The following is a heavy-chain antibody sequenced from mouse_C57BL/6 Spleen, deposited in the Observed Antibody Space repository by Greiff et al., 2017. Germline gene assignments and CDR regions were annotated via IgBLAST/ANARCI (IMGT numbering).Heavy chain of an antibody. CDR3: AKLDGRASAWFAD. CDR2: IYPRSGNT. D-gene: IGHD1-1*02. CDR1: GYTFTSYG. J-gene: IGHJ3*01. V-gene: IGHV1-81*01. Sequence: VKLMESGAELARPGASVKLSCKASGYTFTSYGISWVKQRTGQGLEWIGEIYPRSGNTYYNEKFKGKATLTAYKSSSTAYMELRSLTSEDSAVYFCAKLDGRASAWFADWGQGTLVTVSA.